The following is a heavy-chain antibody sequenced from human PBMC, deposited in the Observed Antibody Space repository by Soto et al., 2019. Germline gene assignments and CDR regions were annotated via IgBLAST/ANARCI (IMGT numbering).Heavy chain of an antibody. Sequence: PGGSLRPSCAASGFTFREYSVNWIRQAQGKGLEWVSYISSGAITIYYADSVTGRFTISRDNAKNSLYLQMNSLRAEDTAVYYCAGQYSSSSVEFWGQGTLVTVSS. CDR2: ISSGAITI. CDR1: GFTFREYS. CDR3: AGQYSSSSVEF. V-gene: IGHV3-11*01. D-gene: IGHD6-6*01. J-gene: IGHJ4*02.